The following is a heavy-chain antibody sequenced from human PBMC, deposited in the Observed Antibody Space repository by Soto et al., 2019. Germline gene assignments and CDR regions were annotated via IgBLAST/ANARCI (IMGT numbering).Heavy chain of an antibody. CDR1: GFSLSSYT. J-gene: IGHJ3*01. Sequence: EEQLVESGGGLVKPGGSLRLSCVASGFSLSSYTMSWVRQAPGKGLEWVSSIGISIGYIYYAESVTGRFTISRDNAQNSLFLEMNSLRAEDTALYCCGRNVLAVTEDAVDVWGQGTMVTVSS. V-gene: IGHV3-21*01. D-gene: IGHD4-4*01. CDR3: GRNVLAVTEDAVDV. CDR2: IGISIGYI.